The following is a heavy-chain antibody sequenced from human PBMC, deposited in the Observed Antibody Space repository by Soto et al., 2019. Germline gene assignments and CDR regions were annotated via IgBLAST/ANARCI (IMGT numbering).Heavy chain of an antibody. Sequence: VQLQESGPGLVKPSETLSLTCTVSGGSISSYSWNWIRQPPGKGLEWIGYIYYSGSTNYTPSLKSRVTISVDTSKNQFSLNLISVTAADTAVYFCAREPRQGDRIYYFDSWGQGTLVTVSS. CDR2: IYYSGST. CDR1: GGSISSYS. J-gene: IGHJ4*02. V-gene: IGHV4-59*01. CDR3: AREPRQGDRIYYFDS. D-gene: IGHD2-21*02.